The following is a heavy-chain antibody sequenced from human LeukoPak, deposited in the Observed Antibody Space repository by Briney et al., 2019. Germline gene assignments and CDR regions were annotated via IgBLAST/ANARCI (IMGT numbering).Heavy chain of an antibody. CDR1: GYTFTSCD. J-gene: IGHJ3*02. Sequence: ASVKVSCKASGYTFTSCDINWVRQATGQGLEWMGWMNSKSGNTGYAQKFQGRITMTRNTSISTAYMELSSLRSEDTAVYYCARPGEYFGSAGYSPNDAFDIWGQGTMVTVSS. D-gene: IGHD2-21*01. CDR2: MNSKSGNT. V-gene: IGHV1-8*01. CDR3: ARPGEYFGSAGYSPNDAFDI.